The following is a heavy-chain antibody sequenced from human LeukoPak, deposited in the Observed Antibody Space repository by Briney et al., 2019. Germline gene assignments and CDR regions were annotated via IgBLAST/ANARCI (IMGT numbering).Heavy chain of an antibody. CDR2: IKSKTDGGTT. CDR3: TTFSMIVVVITD. V-gene: IGHV3-15*01. D-gene: IGHD3-22*01. CDR1: GFTISNAW. Sequence: GGSMRLSSAASGFTISNAWMSWVRQVQGKGLEWDGRIKSKTDGGTTDYAAPVKGRSTISRDDSKNTLYLQMNSVRTDDTAVYYCTTFSMIVVVITDWGQGALVTVSS. J-gene: IGHJ4*02.